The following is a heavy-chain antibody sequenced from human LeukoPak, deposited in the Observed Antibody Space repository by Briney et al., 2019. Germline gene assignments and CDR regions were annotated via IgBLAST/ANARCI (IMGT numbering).Heavy chain of an antibody. J-gene: IGHJ4*02. CDR1: GDSVSSNSAA. V-gene: IGHV6-1*01. CDR3: TRAGDTASYYFDY. D-gene: IGHD5-18*01. CDR2: TYYRSRWYN. Sequence: SQTPSLTCAISGDSVSSNSAAWNWIRQSPSRGLEWLGRTYYRSRWYNDYAVSVKSRITINPDTSKNQFSLQLNSVTPEDTAVYYCTRAGDTASYYFDYWGQGALVTVSS.